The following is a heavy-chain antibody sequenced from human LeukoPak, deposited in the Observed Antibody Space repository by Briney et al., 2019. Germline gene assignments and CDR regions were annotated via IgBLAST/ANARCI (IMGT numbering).Heavy chain of an antibody. CDR3: ARGSFVYYYGSSGYYSDAFDI. Sequence: GASVKVSCKASGYTFTSYDINWVRQATGQGLEWMGWMNPNSGNTGYAQKFQGRVTITRNTSISTAYMELSSLRSEDTAVYYCARGSFVYYYGSSGYYSDAFDIWGQGTMVTVSS. CDR1: GYTFTSYD. D-gene: IGHD3-22*01. V-gene: IGHV1-8*03. J-gene: IGHJ3*02. CDR2: MNPNSGNT.